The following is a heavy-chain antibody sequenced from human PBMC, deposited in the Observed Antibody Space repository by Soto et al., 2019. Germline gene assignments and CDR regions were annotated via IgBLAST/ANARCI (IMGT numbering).Heavy chain of an antibody. CDR3: ARGAIEVAGTWDGYYYGMDV. V-gene: IGHV4-4*07. CDR1: GGSISSYY. D-gene: IGHD6-19*01. Sequence: PSETLSLTCTVSGGSISSYYFSWIRQSAGKGLEWIGRIDTSGTTNYNPSLKSRVTMSVDTSKNQFSLKLSSVTAADTAVYYCARGAIEVAGTWDGYYYGMDVWGQGTTVTVSS. CDR2: IDTSGTT. J-gene: IGHJ6*02.